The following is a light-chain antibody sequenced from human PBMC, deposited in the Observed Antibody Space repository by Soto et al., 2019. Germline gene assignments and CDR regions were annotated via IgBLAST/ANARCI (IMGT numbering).Light chain of an antibody. V-gene: IGKV3-11*01. CDR3: QQRSNWPPPIT. CDR2: DAS. CDR1: QSVSSN. Sequence: EVVMTQSPVTLSVSPGERATLSCRASQSVSSNLAWYQQKPGQAPRLLIYDASNRATGIPARFSGSGSGTDFTLTISSLEPEDFAVYYCQQRSNWPPPITFGQGTRLEIK. J-gene: IGKJ5*01.